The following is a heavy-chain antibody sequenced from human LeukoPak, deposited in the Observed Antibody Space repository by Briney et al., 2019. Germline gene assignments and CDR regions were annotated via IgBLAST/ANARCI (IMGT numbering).Heavy chain of an antibody. Sequence: PGGSLRLSCAASGFTFSSYAMSWVRQAPGKGLEWVAAISGSGGSTYYADSVKGRFTISRDNAKNTLYLQMNSLRAEDTAVYYCANRHGDNYYYYYMAVWGKGTTVTVSS. V-gene: IGHV3-23*01. CDR1: GFTFSSYA. J-gene: IGHJ6*03. D-gene: IGHD4-17*01. CDR3: ANRHGDNYYYYYMAV. CDR2: ISGSGGST.